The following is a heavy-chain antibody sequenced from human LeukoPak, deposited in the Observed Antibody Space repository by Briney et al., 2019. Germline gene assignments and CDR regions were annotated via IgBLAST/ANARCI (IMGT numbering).Heavy chain of an antibody. V-gene: IGHV3-48*03. Sequence: GGSLRLSCAASGFTFSGYEMNWVRQAPGKGLEWVSYISSSGSTIYYADSVKGRFTISRDNAKNSLYLQMNSLRAEDTAVYYCARGTYCGGDCYLPTAYFDYWGQGTLVTVSS. D-gene: IGHD2-21*02. J-gene: IGHJ4*02. CDR1: GFTFSGYE. CDR2: ISSSGSTI. CDR3: ARGTYCGGDCYLPTAYFDY.